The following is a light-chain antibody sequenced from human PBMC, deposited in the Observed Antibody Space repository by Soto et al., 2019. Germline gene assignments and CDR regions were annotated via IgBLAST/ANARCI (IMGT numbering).Light chain of an antibody. CDR3: AGWDGSLKGFV. J-gene: IGLJ1*01. CDR2: ENN. V-gene: IGLV1-44*01. CDR1: ASNIGRDP. Sequence: QSVLTQPPSASGAPGQSVTISCSGSASNIGRDPVNWYQQVPGTAPKLLIYENNHRPSGVPDRFSGSKSGTSASLVISGLQSEDEAEYFCAGWDGSLKGFVFGTGTKVTVL.